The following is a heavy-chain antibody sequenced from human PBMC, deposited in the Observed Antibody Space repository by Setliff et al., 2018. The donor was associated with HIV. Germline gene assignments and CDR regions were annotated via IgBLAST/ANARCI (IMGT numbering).Heavy chain of an antibody. CDR1: GFTFKKYA. D-gene: IGHD6-6*01. CDR2: ISGSGESI. Sequence: AGGSLRLSCAASGFTFKKYAMSWVRHAPGKGLEWVSVISGSGESIYHTDSVKGRFTISRDNFKNTLYLQMNSLRAEDTAIYYCAKDREIGGQLVRIVDSWGQGTLVTVSS. J-gene: IGHJ4*02. CDR3: AKDREIGGQLVRIVDS. V-gene: IGHV3-23*01.